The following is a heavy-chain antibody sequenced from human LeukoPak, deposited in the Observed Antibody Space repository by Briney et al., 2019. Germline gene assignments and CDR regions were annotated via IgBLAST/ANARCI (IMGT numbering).Heavy chain of an antibody. CDR3: ARVFLYSSSWYGYYGMDV. V-gene: IGHV1-69*13. CDR2: IIPIFGTA. CDR1: GGTFSSYA. Sequence: GASVKVSCKASGGTFSSYAISWVRQAPGQGLERMGGIIPIFGTANYAQKFQGRVTITADESTSTAYMELSSLRSEDTAVYYCARVFLYSSSWYGYYGMDVWGQGTTVTVSS. D-gene: IGHD6-13*01. J-gene: IGHJ6*02.